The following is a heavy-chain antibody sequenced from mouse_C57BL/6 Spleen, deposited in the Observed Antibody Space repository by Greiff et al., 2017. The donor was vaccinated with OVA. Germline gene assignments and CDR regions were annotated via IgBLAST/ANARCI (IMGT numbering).Heavy chain of an antibody. CDR3: ARGGSWLLRYFDY. CDR1: GYAFTNYL. Sequence: VQLQQSGAELVRPGTSVKVSCKASGYAFTNYLIEWVKQRPGQGLEWIGVINPGSGGTNYNEKFKGKATLTADKSSSTAYMQLSSLTSEDSAVYFCARGGSWLLRYFDYWGQGTTLTVSS. V-gene: IGHV1-54*01. CDR2: INPGSGGT. J-gene: IGHJ2*01. D-gene: IGHD2-3*01.